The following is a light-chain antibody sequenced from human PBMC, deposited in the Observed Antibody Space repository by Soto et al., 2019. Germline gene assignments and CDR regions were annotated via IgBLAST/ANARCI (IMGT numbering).Light chain of an antibody. J-gene: IGLJ2*01. CDR1: SSNIGSNT. Sequence: QSVLTQPPSASGTPGQRVTISCSGSSSNIGSNTVNWYQQLPGTAPKLLIYSNNQRPSGAPDRFSGSKSSTSASLAISGLQSEDEADYYCAAWDDSLNGVVFGGGTKLTVL. CDR2: SNN. V-gene: IGLV1-44*01. CDR3: AAWDDSLNGVV.